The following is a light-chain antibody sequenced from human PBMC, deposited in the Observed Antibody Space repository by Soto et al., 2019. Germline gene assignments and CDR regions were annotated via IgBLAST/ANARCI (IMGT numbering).Light chain of an antibody. CDR3: QQYGSSPPSST. CDR2: GAS. V-gene: IGKV3-20*01. J-gene: IGKJ5*01. CDR1: QRVSSGY. Sequence: EIVLTQSPGTLSLSPGERATLSCRASQRVSSGYLGWYQQKPGQAPRLLIYGASNRATDIPDRFSGRGSGTDFTLTISRLQPEDFAVDYCQQYGSSPPSSTFGQGTRLEIK.